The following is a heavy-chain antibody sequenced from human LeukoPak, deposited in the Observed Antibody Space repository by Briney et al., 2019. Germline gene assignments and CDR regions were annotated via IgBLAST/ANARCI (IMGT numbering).Heavy chain of an antibody. CDR2: IYYSGST. V-gene: IGHV4-59*08. Sequence: SETLSLTCTVSGGSISGYYWSWIRQPPGKGLEWIGNIYYSGSTNYNPSLKSRVTISVDTSKNQFSLKLSSVTAADTAVYYCANYHDYSNFQGAYYLDYWGQGTLVTASS. D-gene: IGHD4-11*01. CDR1: GGSISGYY. J-gene: IGHJ4*02. CDR3: ANYHDYSNFQGAYYLDY.